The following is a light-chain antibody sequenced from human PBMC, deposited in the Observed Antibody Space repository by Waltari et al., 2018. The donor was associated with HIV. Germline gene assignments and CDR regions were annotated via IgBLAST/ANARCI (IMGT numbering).Light chain of an antibody. CDR2: DDN. Sequence: QSGLTQPASVSGPLRQAITLSRFASRAASSPHNHASWYQHHPDKAPHHVIYDDNIRPSEIPFRFSASKSGNTASLTISGLQVDDEADYYCSSYMNSGTLVFGGGTKVTVL. CDR3: SSYMNSGTLV. CDR1: RAASSPHNH. J-gene: IGLJ3*02. V-gene: IGLV2-14*01.